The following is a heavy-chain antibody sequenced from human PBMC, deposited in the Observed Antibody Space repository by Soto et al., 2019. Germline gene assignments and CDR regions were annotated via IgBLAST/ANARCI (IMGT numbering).Heavy chain of an antibody. J-gene: IGHJ1*01. D-gene: IGHD3-16*02. CDR3: AKDIYDYVWGSYRWGYFKH. CDR2: ISYDGSNK. V-gene: IGHV3-30*18. Sequence: QVQLVESGGGVVQPGRSLRLSCAASGFTFSSYGMHWVRQAPGKGLEWVAVISYDGSNKYYADSVKGRVTISRDNSKNXLXXQMNGLRAEDTAVYYCAKDIYDYVWGSYRWGYFKHWGQGTLVTVSS. CDR1: GFTFSSYG.